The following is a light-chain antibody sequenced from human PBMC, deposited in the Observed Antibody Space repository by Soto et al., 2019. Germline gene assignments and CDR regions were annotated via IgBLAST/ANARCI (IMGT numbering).Light chain of an antibody. CDR2: AAS. Sequence: AIQMTQSPSSLSASIGDRVTITCRASQGIKNDLGWYQQKPGKAPKLLIYAASSLQSGVPSRFSGSGSGTDFTLTISSLQPEDFATYYCLQDYNYPLTFGGGTKVDIK. CDR3: LQDYNYPLT. V-gene: IGKV1-6*01. CDR1: QGIKND. J-gene: IGKJ4*01.